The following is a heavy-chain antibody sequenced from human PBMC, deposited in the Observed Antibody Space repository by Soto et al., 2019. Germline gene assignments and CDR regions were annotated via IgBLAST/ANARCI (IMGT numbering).Heavy chain of an antibody. V-gene: IGHV3-21*01. CDR2: ISSSSSYI. D-gene: IGHD5-18*01. J-gene: IGHJ4*02. CDR3: ARSGEGYSYGLPDY. CDR1: GFTFSSYS. Sequence: EVQLVESGGGLVKPGGSLRLFCAASGFTFSSYSMNWVRQAPGKGLEWVSSISSSSSYIYYADSVKGRFTISRDNAKNSLYLQMNSLRAEDTAVYYCARSGEGYSYGLPDYWGQGTLVTVSS.